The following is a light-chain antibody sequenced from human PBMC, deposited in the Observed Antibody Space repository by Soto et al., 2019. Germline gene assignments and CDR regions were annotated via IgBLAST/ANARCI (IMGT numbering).Light chain of an antibody. CDR3: CSYAGSSTPVV. CDR2: EVS. CDR1: SSDVGSYNL. Sequence: QSVLTQPASVSGSPGQSITISCTGTSSDVGSYNLVSWYQQHPGKAPKLMIYEVSKRPSGVSNHFSGSKSGNTASLTISELQAEDEADYYCCSYAGSSTPVVFGGGTQLTVL. J-gene: IGLJ2*01. V-gene: IGLV2-23*02.